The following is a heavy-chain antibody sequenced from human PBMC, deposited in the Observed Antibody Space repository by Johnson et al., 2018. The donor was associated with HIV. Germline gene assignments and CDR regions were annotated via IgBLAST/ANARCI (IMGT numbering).Heavy chain of an antibody. J-gene: IGHJ3*02. CDR3: ANLGYSSSWDYDGFDI. Sequence: MLLVESGGGLVQPGGSLRLSCAASGFTFSSYAMSWVRQAPGKGLEWVSGISGSGGSTYSADSVKGRFTISRDNSKNTLYLQMNSLRAEDTAVYYCANLGYSSSWDYDGFDIWGQGTMVTVSS. V-gene: IGHV3-23*04. D-gene: IGHD6-13*01. CDR2: ISGSGGST. CDR1: GFTFSSYA.